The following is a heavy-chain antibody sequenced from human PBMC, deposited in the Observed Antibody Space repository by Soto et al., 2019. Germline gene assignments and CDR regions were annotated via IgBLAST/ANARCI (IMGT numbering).Heavy chain of an antibody. Sequence: SETLSLTCAVYGGSGGSFSGYYWSWIRQPPGKGLEWIGEINHSGSTNYNPSLKSRVTISVDTSKNQFSLKLSSVTAADTAVYYCARTGYSSPEHAGKKNWFDPWGQGTLVTVSS. CDR2: INHSGST. V-gene: IGHV4-34*01. J-gene: IGHJ5*02. CDR1: GGSGGSFSGYY. D-gene: IGHD6-13*01. CDR3: ARTGYSSPEHAGKKNWFDP.